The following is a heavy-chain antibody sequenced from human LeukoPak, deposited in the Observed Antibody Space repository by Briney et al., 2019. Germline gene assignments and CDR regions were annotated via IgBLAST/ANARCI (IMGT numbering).Heavy chain of an antibody. D-gene: IGHD2-2*01. V-gene: IGHV4-59*12. Sequence: MPSETLSLTCTVSGGSISSYYWSWIRQPPGKGLEWIGRIYNTGSTNYNPSLKSRITISVDTSKNQFSLKLSSVTAADTAVYYCARGFKDIVVVPAAIRGDYYYYYMDVWGKGTTVTVSS. CDR3: ARGFKDIVVVPAAIRGDYYYYYMDV. CDR2: IYNTGST. CDR1: GGSISSYY. J-gene: IGHJ6*03.